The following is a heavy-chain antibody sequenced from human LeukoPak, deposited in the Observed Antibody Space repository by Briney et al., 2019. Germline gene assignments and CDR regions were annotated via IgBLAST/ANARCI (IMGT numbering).Heavy chain of an antibody. J-gene: IGHJ4*02. V-gene: IGHV4-4*07. CDR3: ARTMSPTGTPFDY. Sequence: PSETLSLTCTVSGGSITSNYWNWIRQPAGKGLEWIGHIYTSENTNYNPSLKSRVTMSADTSKNHFSLRLSSVTAADTAVYYCARTMSPTGTPFDYWGQGTLVTVSS. D-gene: IGHD1-1*01. CDR1: GGSITSNY. CDR2: IYTSENT.